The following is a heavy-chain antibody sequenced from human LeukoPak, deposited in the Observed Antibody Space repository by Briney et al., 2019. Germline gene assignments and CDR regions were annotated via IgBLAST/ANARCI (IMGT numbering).Heavy chain of an antibody. V-gene: IGHV4-34*01. J-gene: IGHJ4*02. CDR3: AREQAAPADY. CDR2: INHSGST. Sequence: SETLSLTCAVYGGSFSGYYWSWIRQPPGKGLEWIGEINHSGSTNYNPSLKSRVTISVDTSKNQFSLKLSSVTAADTAVYYCAREQAAPADYWGQGTLVTVSS. CDR1: GGSFSGYY. D-gene: IGHD1/OR15-1a*01.